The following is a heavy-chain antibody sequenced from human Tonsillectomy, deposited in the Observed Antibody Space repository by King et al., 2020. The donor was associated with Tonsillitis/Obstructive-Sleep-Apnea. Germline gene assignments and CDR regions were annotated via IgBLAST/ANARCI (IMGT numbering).Heavy chain of an antibody. CDR1: GFDFGSFA. J-gene: IGHJ5*01. Sequence: VQLVESGGGVVQPGMSLRLSCVVSGFDFGSFAMFWVRQAPGKGLQWVAITSYDETNRYYADTVRGRFTISRDNSMNTLYLHMTSLKPDDTAMYYCARVRYDDGAHWFDSWGQGTLVTVSS. CDR2: TSYDETNR. D-gene: IGHD1-1*01. V-gene: IGHV3-30*01. CDR3: ARVRYDDGAHWFDS.